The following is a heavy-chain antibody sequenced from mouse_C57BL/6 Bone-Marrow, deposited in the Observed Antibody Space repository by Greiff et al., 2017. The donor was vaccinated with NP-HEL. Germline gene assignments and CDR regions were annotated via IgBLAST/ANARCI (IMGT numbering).Heavy chain of an antibody. V-gene: IGHV14-4*01. CDR3: TTMIYYDYD. J-gene: IGHJ2*01. D-gene: IGHD2-4*01. CDR1: GFNIKDDY. CDR2: IDPENGDT. Sequence: EVQLQQSGAELVRPGASVKLSCTASGFNIKDDYMHWVKQRPEQGLEWIGWIDPENGDTEYASKFQGKATITADTSSNTAYLQLSSLTSEDTAVYYCTTMIYYDYDGGQGTTLTVSS.